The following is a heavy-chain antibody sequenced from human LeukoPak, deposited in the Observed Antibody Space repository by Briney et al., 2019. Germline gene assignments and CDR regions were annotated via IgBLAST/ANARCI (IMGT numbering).Heavy chain of an antibody. V-gene: IGHV1-2*02. CDR3: ARSRMVRGVMSWFDP. CDR2: INPNSGGT. Sequence: GASVKVSCKASGYTFTGYYMHWVRQAPGQGLEWMGWINPNSGGTNYAQKFQGRVTMTRDTSISTAYMEPSRLRSDDTAVYYCARSRMVRGVMSWFDPWGQGTLVTVSS. CDR1: GYTFTGYY. J-gene: IGHJ5*02. D-gene: IGHD3-10*01.